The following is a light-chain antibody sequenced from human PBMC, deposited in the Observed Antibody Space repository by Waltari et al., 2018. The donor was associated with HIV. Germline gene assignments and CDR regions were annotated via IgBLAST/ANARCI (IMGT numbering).Light chain of an antibody. J-gene: IGLJ3*02. Sequence: QSVLTQPPSVSAAPGQKVTISCSGSNSNIGKNYVSWYQQLPGTAPKLLIYDNTQRPSGIPDRFSGSKSGTSATLGITGLQTGDEADYYCGTWDSSLSADWVFGGGTKLTVL. CDR1: NSNIGKNY. CDR3: GTWDSSLSADWV. CDR2: DNT. V-gene: IGLV1-51*01.